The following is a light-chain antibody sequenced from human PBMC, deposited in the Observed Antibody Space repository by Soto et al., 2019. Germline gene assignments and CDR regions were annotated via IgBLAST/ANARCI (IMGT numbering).Light chain of an antibody. CDR2: DVS. CDR3: SSFTTSTSYV. J-gene: IGLJ1*01. V-gene: IGLV2-14*03. CDR1: SSDVSAYDY. Sequence: QSALTQPASVSGSPGQSITISCTGTSSDVSAYDYVSRYQQHPGEVAKLMIFDVSDRPSGVSNRFSGSKSGNTASLTISGLQAEDDADYYCSSFTTSTSYVFGTGTKLIVL.